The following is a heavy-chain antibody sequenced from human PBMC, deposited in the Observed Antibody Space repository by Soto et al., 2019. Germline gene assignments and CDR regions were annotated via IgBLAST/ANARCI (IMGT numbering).Heavy chain of an antibody. V-gene: IGHV3-48*02. Sequence: GGSLSLSCAASGFTFSSYTMNWVRQAPGKGLEWVSYISGSSTIYYADSVKGLFTISRDNAKNSLYLQMNSLRDEDTAVYYCASYSGSHDWGQGTLVTVSS. J-gene: IGHJ4*02. D-gene: IGHD1-26*01. CDR3: ASYSGSHD. CDR1: GFTFSSYT. CDR2: ISGSSTI.